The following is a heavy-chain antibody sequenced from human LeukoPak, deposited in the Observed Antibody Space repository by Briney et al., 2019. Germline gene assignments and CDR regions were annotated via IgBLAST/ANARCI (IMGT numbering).Heavy chain of an antibody. J-gene: IGHJ4*02. V-gene: IGHV4-30-2*01. Sequence: SETLSLTCAVSGGSISSGGYSWSWIRQPPGKGLEWIGYIYHSGSTYYNPSLKSRVTISVDRSKNQFSLKLSSVTAADTAVYYCARDSGYYGSGSYFDYWGQGTLVTVSS. D-gene: IGHD3-10*01. CDR1: GGSISSGGYS. CDR3: ARDSGYYGSGSYFDY. CDR2: IYHSGST.